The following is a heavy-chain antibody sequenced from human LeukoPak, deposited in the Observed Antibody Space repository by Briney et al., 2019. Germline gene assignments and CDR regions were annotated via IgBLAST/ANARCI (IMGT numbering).Heavy chain of an antibody. CDR3: AREPRRIHCFDY. CDR2: IIPIFNSA. V-gene: IGHV1-69*13. CDR1: GGTFSSSA. J-gene: IGHJ4*02. Sequence: EASVKVSCKASGGTFSSSAINWVRQAPGQGLEWMGGIIPIFNSAIYAQKFQGRVTITADESTNTAYMELSSLRSVDTAVYYCAREPRRIHCFDYWGQGTLVTVSS.